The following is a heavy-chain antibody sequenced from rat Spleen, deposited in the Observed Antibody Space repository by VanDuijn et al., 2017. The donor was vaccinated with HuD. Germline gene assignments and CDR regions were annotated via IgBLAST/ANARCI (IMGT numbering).Heavy chain of an antibody. CDR3: ARQGDLSFDY. CDR1: GFTFSSFA. J-gene: IGHJ2*01. Sequence: EVQLVESGGGLVQPGRSLKLSCAASGFTFSSFAMAWVRQAPTKGLEWVASISTGGGNTYYRDSVKGRFTISRDNAKSTLYLQMDSLRSEDTATYYCARQGDLSFDYWGQGVMVTVSS. V-gene: IGHV5S23*01. CDR2: ISTGGGNT.